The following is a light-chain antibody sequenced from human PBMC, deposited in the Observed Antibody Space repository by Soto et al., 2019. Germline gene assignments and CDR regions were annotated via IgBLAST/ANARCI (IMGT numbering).Light chain of an antibody. CDR1: QSILYSSNNRNC. V-gene: IGKV4-1*01. CDR2: WAS. Sequence: DIVMTQSPDSLAVSLGDRATINCKSSQSILYSSNNRNCLAWYQQKPGQPPKLLIYWASVRQSGVPDRFSGSGSGTDIALTISSLQTEDVAVYYCQQYYTNPLTFGGGTKVEIK. CDR3: QQYYTNPLT. J-gene: IGKJ4*01.